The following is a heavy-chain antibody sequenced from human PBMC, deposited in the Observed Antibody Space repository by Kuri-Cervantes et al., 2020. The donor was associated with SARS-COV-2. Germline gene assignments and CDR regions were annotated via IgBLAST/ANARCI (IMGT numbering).Heavy chain of an antibody. D-gene: IGHD2-2*01. CDR2: IYHSGST. CDR3: ARRACSSTSCYRALRAFDI. Sequence: SETLSLTCTVSGGSISSGGYYWGWIRQPPGKGLEWIGYIYHSGSTYYNPSLKSRVTISVDTSKNQFSLKLSSVTAADTAVYYCARRACSSTSCYRALRAFDIWGQGTMVTVSS. V-gene: IGHV4-39*01. J-gene: IGHJ3*02. CDR1: GGSISSGGYY.